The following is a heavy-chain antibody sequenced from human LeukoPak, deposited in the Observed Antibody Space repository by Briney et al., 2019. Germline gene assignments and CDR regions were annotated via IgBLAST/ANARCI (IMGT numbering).Heavy chain of an antibody. D-gene: IGHD3-3*01. Sequence: ASVKVSCKASGYTFTGYYMHWVRQAPGQGLEWMGWINPNNGNTNYAQKLQGRVTMTTDTSTSTAYMELRSLRSDDTAVYYCARVDSYDDFWSGPGEMDVWGKGTTVTVSS. V-gene: IGHV1-18*04. CDR3: ARVDSYDDFWSGPGEMDV. J-gene: IGHJ6*04. CDR1: GYTFTGYY. CDR2: INPNNGNT.